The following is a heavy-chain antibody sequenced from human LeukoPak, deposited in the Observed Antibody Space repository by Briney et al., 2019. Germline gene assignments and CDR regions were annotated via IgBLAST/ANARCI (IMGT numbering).Heavy chain of an antibody. V-gene: IGHV3-21*01. CDR2: ISSSSSYI. CDR3: ASGFSSSPYFDY. CDR1: GFTFSSYS. J-gene: IGHJ4*02. Sequence: GGSLRLSCAASGFTFSSYSMNWVRQAPGKGLEWVSSISSSSSYIYYADSVKGRFTISRDNAKNSLYLQMNSLRAEDTTVYYCASGFSSSPYFDYWGQGTLVTVSS. D-gene: IGHD6-6*01.